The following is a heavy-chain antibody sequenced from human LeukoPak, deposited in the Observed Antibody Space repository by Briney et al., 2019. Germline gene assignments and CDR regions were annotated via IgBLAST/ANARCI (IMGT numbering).Heavy chain of an antibody. CDR3: ACGDGTTWGPFDY. CDR1: GFTFSSYA. J-gene: IGHJ4*02. CDR2: ISGSGGST. V-gene: IGHV3-23*01. Sequence: RGSLRLSCAASGFTFSSYARSWVRQAPGKGLEWVSAISGSGGSTYYADSVKGRFTISGDNSKNTLYLQMNSLRAEDTAVYYCACGDGTTWGPFDYWGQGTLVTVSS. D-gene: IGHD1-1*01.